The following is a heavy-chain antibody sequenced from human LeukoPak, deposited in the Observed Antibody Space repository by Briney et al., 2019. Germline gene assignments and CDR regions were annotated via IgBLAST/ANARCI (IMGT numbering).Heavy chain of an antibody. CDR1: GYSFTSYW. CDR2: IYPGDSDI. V-gene: IGHV5-51*01. D-gene: IGHD2-2*01. Sequence: GESLKISCKGSGYSFTSYWIGWVRQMPGKGLEWMGIIYPGDSDIRYSPSFQGQVTISADKSISTAYLQWSSLEASDTAMYYCARRFRYCSSNSCYSDYWGQGTLVTVSS. CDR3: ARRFRYCSSNSCYSDY. J-gene: IGHJ4*02.